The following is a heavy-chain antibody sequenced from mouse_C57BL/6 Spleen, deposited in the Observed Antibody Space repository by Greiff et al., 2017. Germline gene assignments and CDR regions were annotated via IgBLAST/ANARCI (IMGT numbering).Heavy chain of an antibody. D-gene: IGHD1-1*01. CDR1: GFTFSDYG. Sequence: DVKLVESGGGLVKPGGSLKLSCAASGFTFSDYGMHWVRQAPEKGLEWVAYISSGSSTIYYADTVKGRFTISRDNAKNTLFLQMTSLRSEDTAMYYCARDYGRGFDYWGQGTTLTVSS. J-gene: IGHJ2*01. CDR3: ARDYGRGFDY. CDR2: ISSGSSTI. V-gene: IGHV5-17*01.